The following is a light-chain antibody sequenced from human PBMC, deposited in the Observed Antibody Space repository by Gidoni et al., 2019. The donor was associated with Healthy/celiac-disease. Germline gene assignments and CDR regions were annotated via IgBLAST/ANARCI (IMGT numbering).Light chain of an antibody. CDR2: DDD. Sequence: QSVRTQPLPESVDPGQRVTVSWSGSSSNIGNNAVDWYQQLPGKDPRLLIYDDDLLPYGVSARFSGSTSCSSACLAISGLQSEDEADYYCATWDDSLNGQVFGGGTKVSVL. V-gene: IGLV1-36*01. J-gene: IGLJ3*02. CDR1: SSNIGNNA. CDR3: ATWDDSLNGQV.